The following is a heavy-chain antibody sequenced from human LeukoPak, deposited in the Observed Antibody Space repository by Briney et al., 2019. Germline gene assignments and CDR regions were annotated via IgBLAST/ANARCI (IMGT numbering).Heavy chain of an antibody. CDR3: ARERRGPTYFDY. Sequence: PSETLSLTCTVSGGSINGVNYYWAWIRQPPGKGLEWIGTIYYSGSTNYNPSLKSRVTISVDTSKNQFSLRLSSVTAADTAVYYCARERRGPTYFDYWGQGTLVTVSS. V-gene: IGHV4-39*07. J-gene: IGHJ4*02. CDR1: GGSINGVNYY. D-gene: IGHD3-10*01. CDR2: IYYSGST.